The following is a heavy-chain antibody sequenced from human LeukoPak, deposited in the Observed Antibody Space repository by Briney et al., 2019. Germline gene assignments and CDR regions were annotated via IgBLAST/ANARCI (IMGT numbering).Heavy chain of an antibody. CDR1: GYTFTSYG. D-gene: IGHD3-3*01. Sequence: GASVKVSCKASGYTFTSYGISWVRQAPGQGLEWMGANIPIFGTANYAQKFQGRVTITADKSTSTTYMELSSLRSEDTAVYYCARDLIDDFWSGYYTGHYYYYYMDVWGKGTTVTVSS. CDR2: NIPIFGTA. J-gene: IGHJ6*03. V-gene: IGHV1-69*06. CDR3: ARDLIDDFWSGYYTGHYYYYYMDV.